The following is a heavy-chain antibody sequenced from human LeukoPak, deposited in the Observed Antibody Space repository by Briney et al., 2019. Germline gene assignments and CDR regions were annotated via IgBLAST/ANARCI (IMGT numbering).Heavy chain of an antibody. V-gene: IGHV3-48*04. D-gene: IGHD3-10*01. CDR3: AKASSRFGELLWSSGLRFDF. Sequence: GGSLRLSCAASGFTFSSYSMNWVRQAPGKGLEWVSYISSSSSTIYYADSVKGRFTISRDNAKNSLYLQMNSLGAEDTAVYYCAKASSRFGELLWSSGLRFDFWGQGTLVAVSS. CDR2: ISSSSSTI. J-gene: IGHJ4*02. CDR1: GFTFSSYS.